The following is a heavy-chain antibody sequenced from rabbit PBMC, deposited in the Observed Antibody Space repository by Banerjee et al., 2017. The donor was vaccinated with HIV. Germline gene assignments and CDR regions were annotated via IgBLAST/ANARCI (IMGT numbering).Heavy chain of an antibody. Sequence: QSLEESGGDLVKPGASLTLTCTASGFSFSSSDWICWVRQAPGKGLEWIVCIGISSGNTGYASWAKGRFTISKTSWTTVTLQMTSLTAADTATYFCARRSGGSGWLFDLWGQGTLVTVS. V-gene: IGHV1S40*01. D-gene: IGHD4-1*01. CDR2: IGISSGNT. CDR1: GFSFSSSDW. J-gene: IGHJ4*01. CDR3: ARRSGGSGWLFDL.